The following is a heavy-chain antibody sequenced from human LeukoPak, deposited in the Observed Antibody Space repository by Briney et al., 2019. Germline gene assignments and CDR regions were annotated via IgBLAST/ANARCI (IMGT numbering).Heavy chain of an antibody. D-gene: IGHD4-17*01. CDR1: GYTFTSYG. J-gene: IGHJ5*02. Sequence: GASVKVSCKASGYTFTSYGISWVRQAPGQGLEWMGWISAYNGNTNYAQKLQGRVTMTTDTYTSTAYMELRSLRSDDTAVYYCARAGYGDYALEGSWFDPWGQGTLVTVSS. CDR3: ARAGYGDYALEGSWFDP. V-gene: IGHV1-18*01. CDR2: ISAYNGNT.